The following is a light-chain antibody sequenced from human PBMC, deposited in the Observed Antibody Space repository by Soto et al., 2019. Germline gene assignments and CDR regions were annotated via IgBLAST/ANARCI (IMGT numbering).Light chain of an antibody. J-gene: IGLJ1*01. CDR2: EVN. Sequence: QSVLTQPPSASGSPGQSVTISCTGTSSDVGGYNYVSWYQQHPGKAPKLMIYEVNKRPSGVPDRFSGSKSGTSASPAITGLQAEDEANYYCKIYDSILSGCYVFVTGTKVTVL. V-gene: IGLV2-8*01. CDR3: KIYDSILSGCYV. CDR1: SSDVGGYNY.